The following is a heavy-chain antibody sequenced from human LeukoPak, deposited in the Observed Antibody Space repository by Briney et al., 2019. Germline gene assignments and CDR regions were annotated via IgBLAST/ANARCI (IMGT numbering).Heavy chain of an antibody. CDR3: ARVPRMLSSSWQPNNWFDP. Sequence: GASVKVSCKASRYTFSNYDINWVRQATGQGLEWMGWMSPNSGNTGYAQKFQGRVTMTRNTSISTAYMELSSLRSEDTAVYYCARVPRMLSSSWQPNNWFDPWGQGTLVTVSS. V-gene: IGHV1-8*01. CDR1: RYTFSNYD. CDR2: MSPNSGNT. J-gene: IGHJ5*02. D-gene: IGHD6-13*01.